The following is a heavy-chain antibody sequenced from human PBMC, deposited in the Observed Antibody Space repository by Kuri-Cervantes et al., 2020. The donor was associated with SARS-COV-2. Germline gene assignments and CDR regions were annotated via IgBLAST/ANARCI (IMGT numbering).Heavy chain of an antibody. J-gene: IGHJ4*02. D-gene: IGHD3-3*01. Sequence: GESLKISCAASGFTFSNYAMSWVRQAPGKGLEWVSAISGSGGSTYYADSVKGRFTISRDNSKNTLCLQMNSLRAEDTAVYYCAKTIFGVVTPLYYFDYWGQGTLVTVSS. CDR1: GFTFSNYA. CDR3: AKTIFGVVTPLYYFDY. CDR2: ISGSGGST. V-gene: IGHV3-23*01.